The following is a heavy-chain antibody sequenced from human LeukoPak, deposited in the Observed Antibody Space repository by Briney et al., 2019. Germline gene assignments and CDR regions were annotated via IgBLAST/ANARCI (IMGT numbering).Heavy chain of an antibody. CDR2: INPNSGGT. Sequence: ASVKVSCKASGYTFTGYYMHWVRQAPGQGLEWMGWINPNSGGTNYAQKFQGRVTMTRDTSISTAYMELSRLRSDDTAMYYCARVRPGYCSGGSCGNWFDPWGQGTLVTVSS. D-gene: IGHD2-15*01. CDR3: ARVRPGYCSGGSCGNWFDP. CDR1: GYTFTGYY. V-gene: IGHV1-2*02. J-gene: IGHJ5*02.